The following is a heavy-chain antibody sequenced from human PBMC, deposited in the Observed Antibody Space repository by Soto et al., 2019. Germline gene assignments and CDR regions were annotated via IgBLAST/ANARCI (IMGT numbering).Heavy chain of an antibody. J-gene: IGHJ5*02. CDR3: SRDLGS. Sequence: EVQLVESGGGLVQPGGSLRLSCAASGFTFSDHPMDWVRQAPGKGLEWVGRTRNKANSYTTEYAASVKGRFTISRDDSKNSLYLQMNSLKTDHTAVYYCSRDLGSWGQGTLVTVSS. CDR2: TRNKANSYTT. V-gene: IGHV3-72*01. CDR1: GFTFSDHP.